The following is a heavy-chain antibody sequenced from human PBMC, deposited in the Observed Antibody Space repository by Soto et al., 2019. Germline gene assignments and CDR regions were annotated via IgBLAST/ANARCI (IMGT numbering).Heavy chain of an antibody. CDR2: ISSSSSTI. CDR1: GFTFSSYS. J-gene: IGHJ4*02. CDR3: AREPDYDFWSGYRFFDY. V-gene: IGHV3-48*02. Sequence: GSLRLSCAASGFTFSSYSMNWVRQAPGKGLEWVSYISSSSSTIYYADSVKGRFTISRDNAKNSLYLQMNSLRDEDTAVYYCAREPDYDFWSGYRFFDYWGQGTLVTVSS. D-gene: IGHD3-3*01.